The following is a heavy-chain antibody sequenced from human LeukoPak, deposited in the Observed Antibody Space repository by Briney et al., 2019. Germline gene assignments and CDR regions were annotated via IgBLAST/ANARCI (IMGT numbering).Heavy chain of an antibody. D-gene: IGHD3-10*01. CDR2: ISSNGGST. CDR1: GFTFSSYA. CDR3: ARDQRDVLIWFGGENWFDP. J-gene: IGHJ5*02. V-gene: IGHV3-64*01. Sequence: GGSLRLLCAASGFTFSSYAMHWARQPPGEGLEYVSAISSNGGSTYYASSVKGRFTISRNNSKNTLYLQMGSLRAEDMAVYYCARDQRDVLIWFGGENWFDPWGQGTLVTVSS.